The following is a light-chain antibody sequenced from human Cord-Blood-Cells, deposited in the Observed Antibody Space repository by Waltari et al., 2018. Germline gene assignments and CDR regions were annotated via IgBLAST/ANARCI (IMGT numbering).Light chain of an antibody. J-gene: IGKJ3*01. Sequence: EIVLTQSPGTLSLSPGERATLSCRASQSVSSSYLAWYQQEPGQAPRLRIYGASSRATGIPDRCSGGGSGTDFTLTISRLEAEDFAVYYCQQYGSAGTFGPGTKVDIK. CDR1: QSVSSSY. V-gene: IGKV3-20*01. CDR2: GAS. CDR3: QQYGSAGT.